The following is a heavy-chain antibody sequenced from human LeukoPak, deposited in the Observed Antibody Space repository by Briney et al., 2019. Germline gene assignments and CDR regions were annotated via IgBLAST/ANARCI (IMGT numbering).Heavy chain of an antibody. Sequence: GGSLRLFCAASGFTFSSYSMNWVRQAPGKGLEWVSSISSSSSYIYYADSVKGRFTISRDNAKNSLYLQMNSLRAEDTAVYYCAELGITMIGGVWGKGTTVTISS. V-gene: IGHV3-21*01. D-gene: IGHD3-10*02. J-gene: IGHJ6*04. CDR3: AELGITMIGGV. CDR1: GFTFSSYS. CDR2: ISSSSSYI.